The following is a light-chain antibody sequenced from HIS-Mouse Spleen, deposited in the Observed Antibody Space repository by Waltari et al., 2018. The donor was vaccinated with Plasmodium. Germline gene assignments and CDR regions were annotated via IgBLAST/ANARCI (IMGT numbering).Light chain of an antibody. CDR1: QSSSSW. Sequence: DIQMTQSPSTLSASVGDRVTITCRASQSSSSWLAWYQQKPGKAPKLLIYKASSLESGVPSRFSGSGSGTEFTLTISSLQPDDFATYYCHQYNSYWTFGQGTKVEIK. J-gene: IGKJ1*01. CDR3: HQYNSYWT. CDR2: KAS. V-gene: IGKV1-5*03.